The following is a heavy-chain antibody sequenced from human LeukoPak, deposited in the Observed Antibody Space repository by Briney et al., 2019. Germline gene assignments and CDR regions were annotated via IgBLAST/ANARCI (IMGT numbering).Heavy chain of an antibody. CDR1: GFTFRIYW. Sequence: GGSLRLSCAASGFTFRIYWMTWVRQAPGKGLEWVGNIKQDGSEKYYVDSVKGRFTISRDNAKNSLYLQMNSLRAEDTALYYCAKDTGGDSSSWYSHFDFWSQGTLVTVSS. CDR3: AKDTGGDSSSWYSHFDF. V-gene: IGHV3-7*03. D-gene: IGHD6-13*01. CDR2: IKQDGSEK. J-gene: IGHJ4*02.